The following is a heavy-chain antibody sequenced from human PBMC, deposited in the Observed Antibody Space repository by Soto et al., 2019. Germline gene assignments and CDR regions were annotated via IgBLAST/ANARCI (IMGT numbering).Heavy chain of an antibody. Sequence: PGGSLRLSCAASGFTFSSYGMHWVRQAPGKGLEWVAVIWYDGSNKYYADSVKGRFTISRDNSKNTLYLQMNSLRAEDTAVYYCAREDTAIPGVIEFGFDYWGQGTLVTVSS. V-gene: IGHV3-33*01. CDR2: IWYDGSNK. CDR3: AREDTAIPGVIEFGFDY. CDR1: GFTFSSYG. J-gene: IGHJ4*02. D-gene: IGHD5-18*01.